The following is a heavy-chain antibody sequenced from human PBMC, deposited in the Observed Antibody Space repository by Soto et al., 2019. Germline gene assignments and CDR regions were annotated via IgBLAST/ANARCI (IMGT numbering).Heavy chain of an antibody. V-gene: IGHV3-21*01. J-gene: IGHJ4*02. CDR2: ISSSSNYI. CDR3: ARDVLLWFGDPR. Sequence: GGSLRLSCAASGFTFSNYNMNWVRQAPGKGLEWVSSISSSSNYIYYADSVKGRFTISRDNAKNSLYLQMNSLRAEDTAVYYCARDVLLWFGDPRWGQGTLVTVSS. CDR1: GFTFSNYN. D-gene: IGHD3-10*01.